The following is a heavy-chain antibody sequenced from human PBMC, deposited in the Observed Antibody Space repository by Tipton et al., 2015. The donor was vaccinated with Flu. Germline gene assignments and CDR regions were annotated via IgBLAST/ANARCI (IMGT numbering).Heavy chain of an antibody. J-gene: IGHJ4*02. CDR2: MYLSGST. CDR3: ARDPSLGMPDYFDY. V-gene: IGHV4-61*02. Sequence: TLSLICTVSGGSITSETYHWTWIRQPAGKGLEWIGRMYLSGSTTYNPSLKGRVTISKDTSKNQISLKMRSVTAADTAVYYCARDPSLGMPDYFDYWGQGILVTASS. CDR1: GGSITSETYH. D-gene: IGHD2-2*01.